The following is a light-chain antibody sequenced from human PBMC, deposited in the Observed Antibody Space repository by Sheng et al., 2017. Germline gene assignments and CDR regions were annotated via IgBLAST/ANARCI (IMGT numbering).Light chain of an antibody. J-gene: IGKJ1*01. V-gene: IGKV3-15*01. CDR1: HGVSSN. CDR2: GAS. CDR3: QQYDTWPRT. Sequence: EIVLTQSPATLSLSPGERATLSCRASHGVSSNLAWYQQKPGQAPRLLIYGASTRATGIPARFSGRGSGTDFTLTISSLQSEDFAFYYCQQYDTWPRTFGQGTKVDIK.